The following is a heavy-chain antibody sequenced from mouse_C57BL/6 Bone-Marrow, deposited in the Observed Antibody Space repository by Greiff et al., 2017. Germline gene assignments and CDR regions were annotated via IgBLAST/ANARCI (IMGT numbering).Heavy chain of an antibody. CDR2: ISDGGSYT. V-gene: IGHV5-4*01. D-gene: IGHD1-1*01. CDR1: GFTFSSYA. CDR3: ARDPPSYYYVSSWFAY. Sequence: EVKVVESGGGLVKPGGSLKLSCAASGFTFSSYAMSWVRQTPEKRLEWVATISDGGSYTYYPDNVKGRFTISRDNAKNNLYLQMSHLKSEDTAMYYCARDPPSYYYVSSWFAYWGQGTLVTVSA. J-gene: IGHJ3*01.